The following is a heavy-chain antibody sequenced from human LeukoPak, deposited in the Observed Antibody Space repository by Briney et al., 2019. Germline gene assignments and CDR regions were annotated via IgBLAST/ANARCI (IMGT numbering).Heavy chain of an antibody. J-gene: IGHJ3*02. D-gene: IGHD3-22*01. Sequence: GGSLRLSCAASGFTFSSYSMNWVRQAPGKGLEWGSYISSSSSTIYYADSVKGRFTISRDNAKNSLYLQMNSLRAEDTAVYYCARVRYDSSGYSTLFDIWGQGTMVTVSS. CDR1: GFTFSSYS. V-gene: IGHV3-48*04. CDR3: ARVRYDSSGYSTLFDI. CDR2: ISSSSSTI.